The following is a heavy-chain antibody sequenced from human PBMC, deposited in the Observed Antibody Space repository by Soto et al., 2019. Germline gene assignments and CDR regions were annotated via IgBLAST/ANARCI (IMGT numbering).Heavy chain of an antibody. CDR3: AKDHSRKYEQWLFSHYYYYYGMDV. CDR2: ISYDGSNK. CDR1: GFTFSSYG. V-gene: IGHV3-30*18. J-gene: IGHJ6*02. Sequence: QVQMVESGGGVVQPGRSLRLSCAASGFTFSSYGMHWVRQAPGKGLEWVAVISYDGSNKYYADSVKGRFTISRDNSKNTLYLQMNSLRAEATAVYYCAKDHSRKYEQWLFSHYYYYYGMDVWGQGTTVTVSS. D-gene: IGHD6-19*01.